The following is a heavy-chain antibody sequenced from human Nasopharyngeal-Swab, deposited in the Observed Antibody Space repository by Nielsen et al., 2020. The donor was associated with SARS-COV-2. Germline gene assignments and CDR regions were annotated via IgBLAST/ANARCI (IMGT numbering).Heavy chain of an antibody. CDR1: GFTFSSYA. J-gene: IGHJ4*02. V-gene: IGHV3-23*01. Sequence: GEPLKISCAASGFTFSSYAMSWVRQAPGKGLEWVSAISGSGGSTYYTDSVKGRFTISRDNSKNTLYLQMNSLRAEDTAVYYCAMAMDFALDYWGQGTLVTVSS. CDR2: ISGSGGST. CDR3: AMAMDFALDY. D-gene: IGHD2-2*03.